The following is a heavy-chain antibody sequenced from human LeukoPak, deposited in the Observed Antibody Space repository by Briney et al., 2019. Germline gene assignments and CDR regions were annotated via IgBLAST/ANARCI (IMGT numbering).Heavy chain of an antibody. D-gene: IGHD2-2*01. CDR2: IYYSGST. V-gene: IGHV4-61*01. CDR1: GGSVSSGSYY. CDR3: ARDNRIIPAAMRPGYYYYGMDV. Sequence: PSETLSLTCTVSGGSVSSGSYYWSWIRQPPGKGLEWIGYIYYSGSTNYHPSLKSRVTISVDTSKNQFSLKLSSVTAADTAVYYCARDNRIIPAAMRPGYYYYGMDVWGKGTTVTVPS. J-gene: IGHJ6*04.